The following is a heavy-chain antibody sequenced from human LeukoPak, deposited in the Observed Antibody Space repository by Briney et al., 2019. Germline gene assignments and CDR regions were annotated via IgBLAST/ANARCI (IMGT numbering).Heavy chain of an antibody. J-gene: IGHJ4*02. D-gene: IGHD6-13*01. CDR3: ARSGIAAAGTYYFDY. Sequence: SSETLSLTCAVYGGSFSGYYWSWIRQPPGKGLEWIGEINHSGSTNYNPSLKSRVTISVDTSKNQFSLKLSSVTAADTAVYYCARSGIAAAGTYYFDYWGQGTLVTVSS. CDR1: GGSFSGYY. V-gene: IGHV4-34*01. CDR2: INHSGST.